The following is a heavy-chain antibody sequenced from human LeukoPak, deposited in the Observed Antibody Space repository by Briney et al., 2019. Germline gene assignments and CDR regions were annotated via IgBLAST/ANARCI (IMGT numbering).Heavy chain of an antibody. CDR1: GGTFSSYT. CDR3: ARDSGLGYSSGWYGNWFDP. D-gene: IGHD6-19*01. J-gene: IGHJ5*02. Sequence: LVKVSCKASGGTFSSYTISWVRQAPGQGLEWMGWISAYNGNTNYAQKLQGRVTMTTDTSTSTAYMELRSLRSDDTAVYYCARDSGLGYSSGWYGNWFDPWGQGTLVTVSS. V-gene: IGHV1-18*01. CDR2: ISAYNGNT.